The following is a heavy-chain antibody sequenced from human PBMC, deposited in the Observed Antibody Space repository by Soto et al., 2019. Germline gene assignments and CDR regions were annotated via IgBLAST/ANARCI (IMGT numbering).Heavy chain of an antibody. D-gene: IGHD6-13*01. CDR2: IIPIFGTA. CDR1: GVTFSSYA. J-gene: IGHJ6*02. Sequence: SVKVSCKASGVTFSSYAISWVRQAPGQGLERMGGIIPIFGTANYAQKFQGRVTITADESTSTAYMELSSLRSEDTAVYYCARDDRGKDIAAAGTGIQALYYYYYGMDVWGQGTTVTVSS. CDR3: ARDDRGKDIAAAGTGIQALYYYYYGMDV. V-gene: IGHV1-69*13.